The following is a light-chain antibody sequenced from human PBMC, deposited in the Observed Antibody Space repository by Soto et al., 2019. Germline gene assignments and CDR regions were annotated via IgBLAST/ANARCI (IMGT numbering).Light chain of an antibody. CDR3: QSYDNSLSGLYV. V-gene: IGLV1-40*01. CDR2: GNT. Sequence: QSVLTQPPSVSGAPGQRVTISCTGSNSNIGAGYDVHWYQQLPGTAPKRLIYGNTIRPSGVPDRFSASKSGTSASLAIAGLQAEDEGDYYCQSYDNSLSGLYVFGTGTKVTVL. J-gene: IGLJ1*01. CDR1: NSNIGAGYD.